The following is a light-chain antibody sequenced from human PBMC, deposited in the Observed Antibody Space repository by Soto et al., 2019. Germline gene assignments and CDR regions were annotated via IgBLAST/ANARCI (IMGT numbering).Light chain of an antibody. CDR3: QSYDSGRSGSRV. J-gene: IGLJ1*01. V-gene: IGLV1-40*01. CDR1: SSNIGAGYD. Sequence: QSVLTQPPSVSGAPGQRVTISCTGSSSNIGAGYDVHWYQQLPGTAPRLLIYGNTNRPSGVPDRFSGSRSGTSASLDITGLQAEDDGDYYCQSYDSGRSGSRVFGTGTKLTVL. CDR2: GNT.